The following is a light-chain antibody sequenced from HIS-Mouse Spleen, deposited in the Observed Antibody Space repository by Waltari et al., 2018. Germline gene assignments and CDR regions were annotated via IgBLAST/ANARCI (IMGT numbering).Light chain of an antibody. J-gene: IGLJ3*02. CDR3: QSADSSGTYWV. CDR1: AVPKQY. Sequence: SYALTQPPSVAVSPGQTARITCPGDAVPKQYAYWYQQKPGQAPVLVIYKDSERPSGIPERFSGSSSGTTVTLTISGVQAEDEADYYCQSADSSGTYWVFGGGTKLTVL. CDR2: KDS. V-gene: IGLV3-25*03.